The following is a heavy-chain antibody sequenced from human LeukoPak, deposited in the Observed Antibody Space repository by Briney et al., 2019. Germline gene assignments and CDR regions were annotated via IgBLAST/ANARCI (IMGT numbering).Heavy chain of an antibody. CDR3: VRGRYSSGWFKDKNWFDP. CDR2: IYHSGTT. D-gene: IGHD6-19*01. J-gene: IGHJ5*02. CDR1: GVAISRGGYA. Sequence: PSETLSLTCAVSGVAISRGGYAWNWIRQPPGKGLEWIAYIYHSGTTYYNPSLKSRATISVDTSKNQFSLKLSSVTAADTAVYYCVRGRYSSGWFKDKNWFDPWGQGIPVTVSS. V-gene: IGHV4-30-4*07.